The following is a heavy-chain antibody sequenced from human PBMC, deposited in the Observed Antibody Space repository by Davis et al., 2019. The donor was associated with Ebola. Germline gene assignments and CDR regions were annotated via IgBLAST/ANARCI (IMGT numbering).Heavy chain of an antibody. CDR2: INAGNGDT. V-gene: IGHV1-3*01. J-gene: IGHJ6*02. D-gene: IGHD2-2*01. Sequence: AASVKVSCKASGYIFTSYAIHWVRQAPGQRLEWMGWINAGNGDTKYSQKFQGRVTITRDTSASTAYMELSSLRAEDTAVYYCARGGYIVVVPAAIYGMDVWGQGTTVTVSS. CDR1: GYIFTSYA. CDR3: ARGGYIVVVPAAIYGMDV.